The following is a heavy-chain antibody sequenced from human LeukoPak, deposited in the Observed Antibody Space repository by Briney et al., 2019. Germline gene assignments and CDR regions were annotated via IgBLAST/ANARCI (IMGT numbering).Heavy chain of an antibody. J-gene: IGHJ6*02. CDR2: IYYSGST. D-gene: IGHD5-18*01. Sequence: SETLSLTCTVSGGSISSYYWSWIRQPPGKGVEWIGYIYYSGSTNYNPSLKSRVTISVDTSKNQFSLKLTSVTAADTAVYYCAREGYSYGTYYYYYGMDVWGQGTTVTVSS. CDR1: GGSISSYY. V-gene: IGHV4-59*01. CDR3: AREGYSYGTYYYYYGMDV.